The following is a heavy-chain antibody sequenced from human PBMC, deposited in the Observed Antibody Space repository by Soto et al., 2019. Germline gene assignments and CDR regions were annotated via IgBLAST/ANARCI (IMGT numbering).Heavy chain of an antibody. CDR3: ATQQFFDASGFSFDQ. CDR2: IKSKTDGETV. D-gene: IGHD3-22*01. V-gene: IGHV3-15*01. CDR1: GISFTTAW. J-gene: IGHJ4*02. Sequence: PGGSLRLCCVGSGISFTTAWMNWVRQAPGKGLEWVGRIKSKTDGETVDYAAPVRGRFIISRDDSKNTVYLSVSGLKTEDTAIYYCATQQFFDASGFSFDQWGQGNLVTVSS.